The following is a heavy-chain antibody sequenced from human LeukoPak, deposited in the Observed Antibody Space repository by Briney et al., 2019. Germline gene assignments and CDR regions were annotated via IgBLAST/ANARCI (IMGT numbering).Heavy chain of an antibody. CDR2: ISWNSGSI. CDR1: GFILSTYP. Sequence: GGSLRLSCAASGFILSTYPMSWVRQAPGKGLEWVSGISWNSGSIGYADSVKGRFTISRDNAKNSLYLQMNSLRAEDTALYYCATPAHWGQGTLVTVSS. V-gene: IGHV3-9*01. CDR3: ATPAH. J-gene: IGHJ4*02.